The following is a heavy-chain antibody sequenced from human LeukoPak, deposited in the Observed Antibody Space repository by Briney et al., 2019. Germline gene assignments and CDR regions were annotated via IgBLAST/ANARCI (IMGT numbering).Heavy chain of an antibody. V-gene: IGHV4-61*01. D-gene: IGHD2-2*01. CDR3: ARLYCTRTSCYLVDP. CDR1: GASVNSDSSY. CDR2: ISYRGST. J-gene: IGHJ5*02. Sequence: PSETLSLTCTVSGASVNSDSSYWSWIRQPSGKGPEWIGYISYRGSTNYNPSLKSRVTISVDTSKNQFSLKVTSVSAANTALYYCARLYCTRTSCYLVDPWGQGTLVTVSS.